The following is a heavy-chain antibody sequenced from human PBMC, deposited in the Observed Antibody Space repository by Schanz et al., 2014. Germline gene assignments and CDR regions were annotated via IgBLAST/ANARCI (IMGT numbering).Heavy chain of an antibody. V-gene: IGHV3-48*01. Sequence: VQLVDSGGGLVKPGGSLRLSCAASGFTFISYDIHWVRQAPGKGLEWISYISSTSRATYYADSVKGRFTISRDNAKNSLFLQMNSLRAEDTAVYYCARGREVVAKIFDVWGQGTMVTVSS. CDR2: ISSTSRAT. CDR3: ARGREVVAKIFDV. J-gene: IGHJ3*01. D-gene: IGHD3-22*01. CDR1: GFTFISYD.